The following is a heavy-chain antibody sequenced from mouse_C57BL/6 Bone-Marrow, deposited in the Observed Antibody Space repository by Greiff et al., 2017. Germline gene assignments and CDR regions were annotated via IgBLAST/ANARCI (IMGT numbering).Heavy chain of an antibody. CDR2: IYPGSGST. D-gene: IGHD2-5*01. J-gene: IGHJ1*03. CDR3: ARPYYSNYWYFDV. V-gene: IGHV1-55*01. CDR1: GYTFNSYW. Sequence: VQLQQPGAELVKPGASVKMSCKASGYTFNSYWITWVKQRPGQGLEWIGHIYPGSGSTNYNEKYKSKATLTVDTSSSTAYLQLSSLTSEDSAVYYCARPYYSNYWYFDVWGTGTTVTVSS.